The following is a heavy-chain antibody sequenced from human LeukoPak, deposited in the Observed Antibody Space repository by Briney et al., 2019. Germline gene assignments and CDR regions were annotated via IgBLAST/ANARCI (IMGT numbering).Heavy chain of an antibody. Sequence: GGSPRLSCVAPGFTVSSNYMSWVRQAPGKGLEWVSVIYSGGSTYYADSVKGRFTISRDNSKNTLYLQMNSLRAEDTAVYYCASGSGSYRTPYYYMDVWGTGTTVTVSS. J-gene: IGHJ6*03. V-gene: IGHV3-53*01. D-gene: IGHD3-10*01. CDR3: ASGSGSYRTPYYYMDV. CDR1: GFTVSSNY. CDR2: IYSGGST.